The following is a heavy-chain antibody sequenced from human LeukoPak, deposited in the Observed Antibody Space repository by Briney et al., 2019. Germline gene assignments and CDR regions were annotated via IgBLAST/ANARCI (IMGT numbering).Heavy chain of an antibody. CDR2: IYYSGST. D-gene: IGHD3-10*01. J-gene: IGHJ4*02. CDR3: ATAGPISGRHNYFDS. CDR1: GGSITGSY. V-gene: IGHV4-59*01. Sequence: SETLSLTCTVSGGSITGSYWSWLRQPPGKGLEYIGYIYYSGSTNYNPSLKSRVTISIDTSKNQFSLKLTSVTAADTAVYYCATAGPISGRHNYFDSWGQGILLTVSS.